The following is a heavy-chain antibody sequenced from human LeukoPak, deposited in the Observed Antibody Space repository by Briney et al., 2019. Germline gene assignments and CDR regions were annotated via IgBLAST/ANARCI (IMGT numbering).Heavy chain of an antibody. J-gene: IGHJ4*02. D-gene: IGHD6-13*01. V-gene: IGHV1-69*06. CDR3: ARSSVVAAAGPYYFDY. CDR1: AGTFSSYA. Sequence: SVKVSCKASAGTFSSYAISWVRQAPGQGLEWMGGIIPIFGTANYAQKFQGRVTITADKSTSTAYMELSSLRSEDTAVYYCARSSVVAAAGPYYFDYWGQGTLVTVSS. CDR2: IIPIFGTA.